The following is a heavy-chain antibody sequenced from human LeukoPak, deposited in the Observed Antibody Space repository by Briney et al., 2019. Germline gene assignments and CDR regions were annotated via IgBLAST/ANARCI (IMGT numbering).Heavy chain of an antibody. V-gene: IGHV4-59*01. J-gene: IGHJ3*02. CDR1: GGSISSYY. D-gene: IGHD2-15*01. CDR2: IYYSGST. Sequence: SETLSLTCTVSGGSISSYYWSWIRQPPGKGLEWIGYIYYSGSTNYNPSLKSRVTISVDTSKNQFSLTLSSVTAADTAAYYCARDLGYCSGGSCYSLRAFDIWGQGTMVTVSS. CDR3: ARDLGYCSGGSCYSLRAFDI.